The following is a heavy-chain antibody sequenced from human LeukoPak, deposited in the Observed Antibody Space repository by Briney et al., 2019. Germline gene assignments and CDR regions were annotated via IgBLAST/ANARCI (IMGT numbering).Heavy chain of an antibody. D-gene: IGHD3-9*01. CDR3: AKGRYYDILSPWALDI. Sequence: GGSLRLSCAASGFTVSSNYMSWVRQAPGKGLEWVSVIYSGGSTYYADSVKGRFTISRDNSKNTLYLQMNSLRAEDTALYYCAKGRYYDILSPWALDIWAKGQWSPSLQ. J-gene: IGHJ3*02. V-gene: IGHV3-53*01. CDR2: IYSGGST. CDR1: GFTVSSNY.